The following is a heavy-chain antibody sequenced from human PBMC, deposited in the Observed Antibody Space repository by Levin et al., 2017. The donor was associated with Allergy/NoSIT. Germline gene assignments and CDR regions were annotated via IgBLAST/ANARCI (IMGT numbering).Heavy chain of an antibody. CDR3: ARIGEGDAFDI. CDR2: IDWDDDK. Sequence: QTLSLTCTFSGFSLSTSGMRVSWIRQPPGKALEWLARIDWDDDKFYSTSLKTRLTISKDTSKNQVVLTMTNMDPVDTATYYCARIGEGDAFDIWGQGTMVTVSS. CDR1: GFSLSTSGMR. J-gene: IGHJ3*02. V-gene: IGHV2-70*04. D-gene: IGHD3-10*01.